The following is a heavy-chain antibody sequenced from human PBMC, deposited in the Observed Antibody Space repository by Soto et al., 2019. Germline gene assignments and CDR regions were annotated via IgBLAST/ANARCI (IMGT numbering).Heavy chain of an antibody. CDR2: IFSNDEK. Sequence: QVTLKESGPVLVKPTETLTLTCTVSGFSLSNARMGVSWIRQPPGKALEWLAHIFSNDEKSYNTSLKSRLTIAEDTSKSQVVLTKTNMEPVDTATYYCARNILATPYGMDVWGQGTTVTVSS. J-gene: IGHJ6*02. V-gene: IGHV2-26*01. D-gene: IGHD5-12*01. CDR1: GFSLSNARMG. CDR3: ARNILATPYGMDV.